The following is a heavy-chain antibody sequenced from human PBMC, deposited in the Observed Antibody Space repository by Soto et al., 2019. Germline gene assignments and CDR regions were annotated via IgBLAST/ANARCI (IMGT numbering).Heavy chain of an antibody. D-gene: IGHD2-15*01. CDR3: VVAAQPYYFDY. Sequence: QVQLVQSGAEVKKPGASVKVSCKASGYTFTSYGISWVRQAPGQGLEWMGWISAYNGNTNYAQKLQGRGTMTTDTSTSTVYMELRSLRSDDTAVYHCVVAAQPYYFDYWGQGTLVTVSS. CDR2: ISAYNGNT. V-gene: IGHV1-18*01. J-gene: IGHJ4*02. CDR1: GYTFTSYG.